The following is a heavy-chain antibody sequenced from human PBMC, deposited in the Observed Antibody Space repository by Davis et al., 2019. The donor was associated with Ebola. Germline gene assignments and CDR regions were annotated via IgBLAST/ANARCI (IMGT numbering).Heavy chain of an antibody. D-gene: IGHD6-6*01. CDR3: AGSSSGYFDY. V-gene: IGHV4-39*01. J-gene: IGHJ4*02. CDR1: GGSISSYY. Sequence: MPSETLSLTCTVSGGSISSYYWGWIRQPPGKGLEWIRSIYYSGSTYYNPSLKSRVTISVDTSKNQFSLKLSSVTAADTAVYYCAGSSSGYFDYWGQGTLVTVSS. CDR2: IYYSGST.